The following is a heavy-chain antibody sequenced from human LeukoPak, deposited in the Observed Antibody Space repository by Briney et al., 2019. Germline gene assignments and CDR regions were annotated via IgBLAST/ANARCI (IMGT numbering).Heavy chain of an antibody. J-gene: IGHJ5*02. CDR1: GGSISSYY. CDR2: IYISGST. Sequence: PSETLSLTCTVSGGSISSYYWSWIRQPAGKGLEWIGRIYISGSTNYNPSLKSRVTMSVDTSKNQFTLKLSSVTAADTAVYYCARDLMVRGVMDRHNWFDPWGQGTLVTVSS. D-gene: IGHD3-10*01. V-gene: IGHV4-4*07. CDR3: ARDLMVRGVMDRHNWFDP.